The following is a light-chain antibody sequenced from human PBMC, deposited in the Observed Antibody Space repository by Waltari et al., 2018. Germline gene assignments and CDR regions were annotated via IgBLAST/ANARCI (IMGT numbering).Light chain of an antibody. Sequence: EIVMTQSPATLSVSPGDRATLSCRASQSVSSNLAWYQQIPGQTPRLLMSGASTRAIGLPARFSGSGFGTEFTLTISSLQSEDFAVYYCQQYNWAPYTFGHGTKLEIK. CDR3: QQYNWAPYT. CDR1: QSVSSN. V-gene: IGKV3-15*01. CDR2: GAS. J-gene: IGKJ2*01.